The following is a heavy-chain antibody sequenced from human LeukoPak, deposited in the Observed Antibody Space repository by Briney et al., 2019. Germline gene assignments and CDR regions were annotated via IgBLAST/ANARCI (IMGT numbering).Heavy chain of an antibody. CDR2: ISGSDGST. Sequence: GGSLRLSCAASGFTFSSYAMSWVRQAPGKGLEWVSAISGSDGSTYYADSVKGRFTISRDNSKNTLYLQMNSLRAEDTAVYYCAKSQGAVGATLFDYWGQGTLVTVSS. CDR3: AKSQGAVGATLFDY. CDR1: GFTFSSYA. D-gene: IGHD1-26*01. J-gene: IGHJ4*02. V-gene: IGHV3-23*01.